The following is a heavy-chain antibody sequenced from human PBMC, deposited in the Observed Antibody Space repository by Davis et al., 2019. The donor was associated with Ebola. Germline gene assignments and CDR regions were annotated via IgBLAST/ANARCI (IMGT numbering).Heavy chain of an antibody. CDR2: ISYDGSNK. D-gene: IGHD2-2*01. Sequence: GESLKTSCAASGFTFSSYAMHWVRQAPGKGLEWVAVISYDGSNKYYADSVKGRFTISRDNSKNTLYLQMNSLRAEDTAVYYCARHEYQRRYYMDVWGKGTTVTVSS. J-gene: IGHJ6*03. V-gene: IGHV3-30*04. CDR1: GFTFSSYA. CDR3: ARHEYQRRYYMDV.